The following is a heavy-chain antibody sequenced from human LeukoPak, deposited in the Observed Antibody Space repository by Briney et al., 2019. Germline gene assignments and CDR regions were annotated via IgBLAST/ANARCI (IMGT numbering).Heavy chain of an antibody. V-gene: IGHV1-46*01. CDR2: INPSGGST. CDR3: ASRSNYGDYDPFDAFDI. Sequence: GASVKVSCKASGYTFTSYYMHWVRQAPGQGLEWMGIINPSGGSTSYAQKFQGRVTMTRDTSTSTVYMELSSLRSEDTAVYYWASRSNYGDYDPFDAFDIWGQGTMVTVSS. J-gene: IGHJ3*02. D-gene: IGHD4-17*01. CDR1: GYTFTSYY.